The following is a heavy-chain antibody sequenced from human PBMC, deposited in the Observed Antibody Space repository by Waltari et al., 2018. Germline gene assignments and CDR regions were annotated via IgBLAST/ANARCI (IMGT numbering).Heavy chain of an antibody. J-gene: IGHJ6*02. Sequence: QVQLVQSGGGVVQPGRSLRLPCAASGFTFGTSAMHWVRQAPGKGLQWVAVISYDGSDKYYADSVKGRFTISRDNSKNTLYLQMNSLRPEDTAVYYCARDGKTGMVYYYYGMDVWGQGTTVTVSS. CDR3: ARDGKTGMVYYYYGMDV. D-gene: IGHD5-18*01. CDR1: GFTFGTSA. V-gene: IGHV3-30*16. CDR2: ISYDGSDK.